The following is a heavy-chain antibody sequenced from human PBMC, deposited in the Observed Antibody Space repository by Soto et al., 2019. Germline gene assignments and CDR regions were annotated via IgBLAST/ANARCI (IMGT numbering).Heavy chain of an antibody. J-gene: IGHJ6*02. Sequence: EVQLVESGGGLVQPGGSLRLSCAASGFTFSSYWMSWVRQAPGKGLEWVANIKEDGSEKYYVDSVKGRFTISRDNAKNSXYXXMNSLRVEDTAVYYCAREGITMVRGAVYYYYGMDVWGQGTTVTVSS. D-gene: IGHD3-10*01. CDR3: AREGITMVRGAVYYYYGMDV. CDR1: GFTFSSYW. CDR2: IKEDGSEK. V-gene: IGHV3-7*01.